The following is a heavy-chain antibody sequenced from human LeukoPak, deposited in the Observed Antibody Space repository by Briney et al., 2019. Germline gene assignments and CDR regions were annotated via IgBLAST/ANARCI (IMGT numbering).Heavy chain of an antibody. D-gene: IGHD6-25*01. J-gene: IGHJ4*02. Sequence: SETLSLICSVSVASISGGTYYGGWSRQPPGKGLERIRSIHYTGSTCDNPSLKSRVTISVDTSKNRCSLKRSSVTAADTAVYYCARRGVSGTGFDYWGQGTLVTVSS. CDR2: IHYTGST. V-gene: IGHV4-39*01. CDR1: VASISGGTYY. CDR3: ARRGVSGTGFDY.